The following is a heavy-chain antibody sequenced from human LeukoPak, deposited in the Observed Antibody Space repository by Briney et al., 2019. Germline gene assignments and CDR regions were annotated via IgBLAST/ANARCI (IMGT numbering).Heavy chain of an antibody. CDR2: TYYSGST. D-gene: IGHD1-26*01. CDR3: ARHRWELPQSPIDY. J-gene: IGHJ4*02. V-gene: IGHV4-59*08. CDR1: GGSISSYY. Sequence: SETLSLTCTVSGGSISSYYWSWIRQPPGKGLEWIGYTYYSGSTNYNPSLKSRVTISVDTSKNQFSLKLSSVTAADTAVYYCARHRWELPQSPIDYWGQGTLVTVSS.